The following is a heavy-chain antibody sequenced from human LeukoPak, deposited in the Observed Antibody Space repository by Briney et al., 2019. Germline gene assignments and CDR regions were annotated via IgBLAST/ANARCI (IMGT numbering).Heavy chain of an antibody. CDR3: ARDRLLTDRGNYYHDAFDI. J-gene: IGHJ3*02. V-gene: IGHV4-31*03. D-gene: IGHD1-26*01. Sequence: SETLSLTCTVSGGSISGAYYYWSWIRQHPGRGLEWIGYISYNGTTYSSPSLKSRITILVDASKSQFSLKLSSVTAADTAVYYCARDRLLTDRGNYYHDAFDIWGPGTMVTVSS. CDR2: ISYNGTT. CDR1: GGSISGAYYY.